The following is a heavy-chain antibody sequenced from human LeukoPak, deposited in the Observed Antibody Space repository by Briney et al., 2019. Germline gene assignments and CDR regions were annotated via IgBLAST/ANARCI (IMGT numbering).Heavy chain of an antibody. Sequence: GASVKVSCKASGYTFTSYYMHWVRQAPGQGLEWMGIINPSGGSTSYAQKFQGRVTMTRDTSTSTVYMELSSLRSEDTAVYYCAQGYYDSSGYYRHDAFDIWGRGTMVTVSS. CDR3: AQGYYDSSGYYRHDAFDI. J-gene: IGHJ3*02. CDR1: GYTFTSYY. D-gene: IGHD3-22*01. V-gene: IGHV1-46*03. CDR2: INPSGGST.